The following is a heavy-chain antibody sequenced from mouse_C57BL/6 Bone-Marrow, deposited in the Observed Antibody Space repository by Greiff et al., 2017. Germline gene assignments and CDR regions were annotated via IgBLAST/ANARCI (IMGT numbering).Heavy chain of an antibody. CDR2: IYPGGGYT. CDR3: ARCHYGSSYYWYFDV. D-gene: IGHD1-1*01. CDR1: GYTFTNYW. Sequence: QVQLQQSGAELVRPGTSVKMSCKASGYTFTNYWIGWAKQRPGHGLEWIGDIYPGGGYTNYNEKFKGKATLTADKSSSTAYMQFSSLTSEDSAIYHCARCHYGSSYYWYFDVWGTGTTVTVSS. J-gene: IGHJ1*03. V-gene: IGHV1-63*01.